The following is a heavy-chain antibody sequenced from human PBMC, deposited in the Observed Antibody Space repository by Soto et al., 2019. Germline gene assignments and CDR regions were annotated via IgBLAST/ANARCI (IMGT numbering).Heavy chain of an antibody. CDR2: ISYDGSNK. J-gene: IGHJ6*03. CDR3: AKTPAVTTVGGDYYYYYYMDV. V-gene: IGHV3-30*18. D-gene: IGHD4-17*01. CDR1: GFTFSSYG. Sequence: QVQLVESGGGVVQPGRSLRLSCAASGFTFSSYGMHWVRQAPGKGLEWVAVISYDGSNKYYADSVKGRFTISRDNSKNTLYLQMNSLRAEDTAVYYCAKTPAVTTVGGDYYYYYYMDVWGKGTTVTVSS.